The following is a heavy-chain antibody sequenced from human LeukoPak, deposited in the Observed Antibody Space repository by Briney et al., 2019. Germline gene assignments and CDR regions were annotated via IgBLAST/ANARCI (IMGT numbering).Heavy chain of an antibody. D-gene: IGHD6-6*01. CDR3: AKDPYSSSSEDPDY. V-gene: IGHV3-7*03. Sequence: GGSLRLSCAASGFPFSSYSMTWVRQAPGKGLEWVANIKPDGTTKFYVDSVKGRFTISRDNALNSLYLQMSSLRAEDTAVYYCAKDPYSSSSEDPDYWGQGTLVTVSS. J-gene: IGHJ4*02. CDR2: IKPDGTTK. CDR1: GFPFSSYS.